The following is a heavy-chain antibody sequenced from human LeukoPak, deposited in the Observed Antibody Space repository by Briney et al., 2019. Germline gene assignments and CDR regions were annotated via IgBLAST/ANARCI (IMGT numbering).Heavy chain of an antibody. Sequence: GASVKVSCKASGYTFTGYYMHWVRQAPGQGLEGMGWINPNRGGTNYAQKFQGWVTMTRDTSISTAYMELSRLRSDDTAVYYCARGIGAAAAGTGNWFDPWGQGTLVTVSS. D-gene: IGHD6-13*01. V-gene: IGHV1-2*04. CDR1: GYTFTGYY. J-gene: IGHJ5*02. CDR3: ARGIGAAAAGTGNWFDP. CDR2: INPNRGGT.